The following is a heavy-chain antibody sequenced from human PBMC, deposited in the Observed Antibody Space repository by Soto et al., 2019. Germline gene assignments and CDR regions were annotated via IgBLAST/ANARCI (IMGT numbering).Heavy chain of an antibody. Sequence: QMHLQESGSELVKPSQTLSLTCAVSGGSLSSSAYSWSWIRQPPGKGLEWIGFIYQSGSTYYNPSLKSRVTMSLDRPKNQFSLKLSSVTAADTAVYYCARELLFYDSDGFSWDDAFDIWGQGTMVTVSS. CDR1: GGSLSSSAYS. V-gene: IGHV4-30-2*01. D-gene: IGHD3-22*01. CDR3: ARELLFYDSDGFSWDDAFDI. J-gene: IGHJ3*02. CDR2: IYQSGST.